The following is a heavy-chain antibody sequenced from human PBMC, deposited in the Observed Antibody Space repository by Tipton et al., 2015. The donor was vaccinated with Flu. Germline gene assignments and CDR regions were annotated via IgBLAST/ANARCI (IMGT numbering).Heavy chain of an antibody. CDR2: IRGSPGST. D-gene: IGHD3-3*01. CDR1: GFIFSTDA. CDR3: ARRLWSGDF. V-gene: IGHV3-23*01. Sequence: LSLTCAASGFIFSTDAMSWVRQAPGRGLEWVSAIRGSPGSTYYADSVKGRFTISRDTSKNTLYLQMNSLRAEDTAMYYCARRLWSGDFWGQGTTVTVSS. J-gene: IGHJ6*02.